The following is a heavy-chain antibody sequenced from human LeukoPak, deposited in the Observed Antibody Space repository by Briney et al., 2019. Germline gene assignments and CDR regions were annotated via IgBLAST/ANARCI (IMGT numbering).Heavy chain of an antibody. V-gene: IGHV3-21*01. CDR3: AGVGMDV. CDR2: ISSSSSYI. J-gene: IGHJ6*02. CDR1: GFTFSSYA. Sequence: GGSLRLSCAASGFTFSSYAMHWVRQAPGKGLEWVSSISSSSSYIYHADSVKGRFTISRDNAKNSLYLQMNSLRAEDTAVYYCAGVGMDVWGQGTTVTVSS.